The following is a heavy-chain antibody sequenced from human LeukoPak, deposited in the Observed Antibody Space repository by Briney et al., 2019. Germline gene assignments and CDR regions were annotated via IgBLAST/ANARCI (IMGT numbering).Heavy chain of an antibody. D-gene: IGHD1-26*01. CDR3: ASGSYYEDYFDY. V-gene: IGHV3-23*01. CDR2: ISDSDVRT. J-gene: IGHJ4*02. Sequence: GGSLRLSCAASGFTFSTYAMSWVRQAPGKGLEWVSGISDSDVRTHYADSVKGRFTISRDNSKNTLYLQMNSLRAEDTAVYHCASGSYYEDYFDYWGQGILVTVSS. CDR1: GFTFSTYA.